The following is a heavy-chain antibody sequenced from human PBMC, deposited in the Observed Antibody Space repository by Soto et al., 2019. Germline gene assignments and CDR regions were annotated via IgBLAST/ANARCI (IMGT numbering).Heavy chain of an antibody. D-gene: IGHD4-17*01. CDR2: ISSDGGTT. Sequence: VQLVESGGGLVQPGGSLKLSCAVSGFTFSHYTMHWFRQAPGRRLEYVSAISSDGGTTYYADSVRGRFTISRDNSKNTLYLQMGSLRSEDTGLYHCARAEAVTIGFTIHYFFDFWGRGTLVTVSS. CDR3: ARAEAVTIGFTIHYFFDF. V-gene: IGHV3-64*07. CDR1: GFTFSHYT. J-gene: IGHJ4*02.